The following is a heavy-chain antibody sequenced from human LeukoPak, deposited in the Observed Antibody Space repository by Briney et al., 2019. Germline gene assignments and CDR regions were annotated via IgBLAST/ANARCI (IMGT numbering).Heavy chain of an antibody. CDR2: ISYDGSNK. J-gene: IGHJ4*02. CDR1: GFTFSSYA. Sequence: PGGSLRLSCAASGFTFSSYAMHWVRQAPGKGLEWVAVISYDGSNKYYADSVKGRFTISRDNSKNTLYLQMNSLRAEDTAVYYCARSRVPRRGYSYGYNFDYWGQGTLVTVSS. CDR3: ARSRVPRRGYSYGYNFDY. V-gene: IGHV3-30-3*01. D-gene: IGHD5-18*01.